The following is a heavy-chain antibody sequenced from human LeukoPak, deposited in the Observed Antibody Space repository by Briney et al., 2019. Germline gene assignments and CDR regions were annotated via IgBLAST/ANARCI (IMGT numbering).Heavy chain of an antibody. CDR1: GGSISSYY. J-gene: IGHJ4*02. CDR3: AREGLAGSSPGDY. V-gene: IGHV4-59*12. CDR2: IYYSGST. Sequence: SETLSLTCTVSGGSISSYYWSWIRQPPGKGLEWIGYIYYSGSTNYNPSLKSRVTISVDTSKNQFSLKLSSVTAADTAVYYCAREGLAGSSPGDYWGQGTLVTVSS. D-gene: IGHD6-6*01.